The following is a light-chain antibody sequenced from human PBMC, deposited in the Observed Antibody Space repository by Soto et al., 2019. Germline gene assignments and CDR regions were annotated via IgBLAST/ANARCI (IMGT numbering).Light chain of an antibody. J-gene: IGLJ1*01. CDR2: DNE. CDR1: TSNIGSNY. Sequence: QSVLTQPPSGSAAPGQTITIACSGDTSNIGSNYVSWYQQVPGKAPRLLIYDNENRPSGIPDRCSASRSGTSATLAITGLQTGDEAIYYCGTWGSSVAGSFYVFGSATKVTVL. V-gene: IGLV1-51*01. CDR3: GTWGSSVAGSFYV.